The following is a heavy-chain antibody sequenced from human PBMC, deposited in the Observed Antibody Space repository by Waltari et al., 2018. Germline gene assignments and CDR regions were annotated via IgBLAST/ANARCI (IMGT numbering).Heavy chain of an antibody. CDR3: AREARYYDILTGHNWFDP. CDR1: GYTFTGYY. Sequence: QVQLVQSGAEVKKPGASVKVSCTASGYTFTGYYMPWVRQAPGQGLEWMGWINPNSGGTNYAQKFQGRVTMTRDTSISTAYMELSRLRSDDTAVYYCAREARYYDILTGHNWFDPWGQGTLVTVSS. V-gene: IGHV1-2*02. J-gene: IGHJ5*02. D-gene: IGHD3-9*01. CDR2: INPNSGGT.